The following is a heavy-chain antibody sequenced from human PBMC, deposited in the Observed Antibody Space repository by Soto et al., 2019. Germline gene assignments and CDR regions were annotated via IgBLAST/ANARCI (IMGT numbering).Heavy chain of an antibody. V-gene: IGHV1-3*01. CDR2: INAGNGNT. CDR1: GYTFTSYA. J-gene: IGHJ4*02. D-gene: IGHD1-26*01. CDR3: ARTYSGTYPPPFYFDY. Sequence: ASVKVSCKASGYTFTSYAMHWVRQAPGQRLEWMGWINAGNGNTKYSQKFQGQVIISADKSINTAYLQWSSLQASDTAVYYCARTYSGTYPPPFYFDYWGQGTLVTVSS.